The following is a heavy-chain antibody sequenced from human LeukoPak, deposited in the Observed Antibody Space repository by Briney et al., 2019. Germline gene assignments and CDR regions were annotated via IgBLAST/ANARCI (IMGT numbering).Heavy chain of an antibody. Sequence: PGGSLRLSCAASGFTFSSYSMNWVRQAPGKGLEWVSSISSSSSCIYYADSVKGRFTTSRDNAKNSLYLQMNSLRAEDTALYYCAKDSRGSGSRYYGMDVWGQGTTVTVSS. J-gene: IGHJ6*02. D-gene: IGHD3-10*01. CDR3: AKDSRGSGSRYYGMDV. CDR2: ISSSSSCI. CDR1: GFTFSSYS. V-gene: IGHV3-21*04.